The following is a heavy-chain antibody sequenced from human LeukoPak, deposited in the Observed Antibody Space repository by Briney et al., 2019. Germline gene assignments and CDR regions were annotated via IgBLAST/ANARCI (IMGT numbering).Heavy chain of an antibody. CDR3: ARELTMPDSSGCHASMCWYFDL. D-gene: IGHD6-19*01. Sequence: PGRSLRLSCAASGFTFSSYGMHWVRQAPGKGLEWVAVISYDGSNKYYADSVKGRFTISRDNSKNTLYLQMNSLRAEDTAVYYCARELTMPDSSGCHASMCWYFDLWGRGTLVTVSS. CDR1: GFTFSSYG. V-gene: IGHV3-30*03. J-gene: IGHJ2*01. CDR2: ISYDGSNK.